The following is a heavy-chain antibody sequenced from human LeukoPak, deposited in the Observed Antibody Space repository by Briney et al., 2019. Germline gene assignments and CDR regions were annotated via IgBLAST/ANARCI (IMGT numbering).Heavy chain of an antibody. D-gene: IGHD3-22*01. Sequence: SVKVSCKASGGTFSSYAISWVRQAPGQGLEWMGGIIPIFGTANYAQKFQGRVTITTDESTSTAYMEQSSLRPEDTAVYYCARTSARDSSGYYSYYFDYWGQGTLVTVSS. CDR3: ARTSARDSSGYYSYYFDY. CDR1: GGTFSSYA. J-gene: IGHJ4*02. V-gene: IGHV1-69*05. CDR2: IIPIFGTA.